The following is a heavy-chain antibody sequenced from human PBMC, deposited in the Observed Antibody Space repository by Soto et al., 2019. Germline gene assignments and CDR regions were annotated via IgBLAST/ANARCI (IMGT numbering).Heavy chain of an antibody. Sequence: QVQLQESGPGLVKPSQTLSLTCTVSGGSISSGGYYWSWIRQHPGKGLEWIGYIYYSGSTYYNPSPKSRATLSVDTSKNQFSLKLCSVTAADTAVYYCARVFGFGGMDVWGQGTTVTVSS. D-gene: IGHD3-10*01. CDR1: GGSISSGGYY. CDR2: IYYSGST. CDR3: ARVFGFGGMDV. J-gene: IGHJ6*02. V-gene: IGHV4-31*03.